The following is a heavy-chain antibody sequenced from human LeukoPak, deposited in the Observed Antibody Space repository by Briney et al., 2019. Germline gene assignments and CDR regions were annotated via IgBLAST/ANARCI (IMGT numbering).Heavy chain of an antibody. J-gene: IGHJ3*02. CDR1: GVPFSSYS. CDR2: IRSSGSTI. D-gene: IGHD3-22*01. V-gene: IGHV3-48*01. CDR3: SKSSPSSCDSSGSPGSLRAFVI. Sequence: GGPLRLSCAASGVPFSSYSMDWVRQAPGKGLEWVSYIRSSGSTIYYADSLKCRFTIPRDNSKTTLYLQRNSLLSEPPALYYCSKSSPSSCDSSGSPGSLRAFVIWGHGTMGTVSS.